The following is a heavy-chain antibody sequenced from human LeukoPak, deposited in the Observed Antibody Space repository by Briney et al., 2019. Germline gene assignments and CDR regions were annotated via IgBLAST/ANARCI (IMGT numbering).Heavy chain of an antibody. Sequence: ASVKVSCKASGYTFTSYYMHWVRQAPAQGLEWMGIINPSGGSTSYAQKFQGRVTMTRDMSTSTVYMELSSLRSEDTAVYYCARAGFSGDGLDYWGQGTLVTVSS. J-gene: IGHJ4*02. CDR1: GYTFTSYY. V-gene: IGHV1-46*01. D-gene: IGHD2/OR15-2a*01. CDR3: ARAGFSGDGLDY. CDR2: INPSGGST.